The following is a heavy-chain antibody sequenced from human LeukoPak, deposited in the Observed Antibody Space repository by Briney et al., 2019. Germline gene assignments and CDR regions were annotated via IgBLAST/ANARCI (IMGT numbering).Heavy chain of an antibody. Sequence: ASVKVSCKASGYTFTSYGISWVRQAPGQGLEWMGWISAYNGNTNYAQKLQGRVTMTTDTSTSTAYMELRSLRSDATAVYYCARGRSIAVAGDAFDIWGQGTMVTVSS. V-gene: IGHV1-18*01. CDR2: ISAYNGNT. D-gene: IGHD6-19*01. CDR3: ARGRSIAVAGDAFDI. J-gene: IGHJ3*02. CDR1: GYTFTSYG.